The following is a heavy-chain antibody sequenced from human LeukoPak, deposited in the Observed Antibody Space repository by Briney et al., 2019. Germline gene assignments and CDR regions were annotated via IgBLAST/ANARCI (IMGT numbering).Heavy chain of an antibody. Sequence: PSGTLSLTCAVSGDSISSSSWWNWVRQPPGKGLEWIGEIYHSGSTNYNPSLKSRVTMSLDKSKNQSSLKLTSVTAADTAVYYCAREAAGQWFDPWGQGTLVTVSS. V-gene: IGHV4-4*02. CDR1: GDSISSSSW. CDR3: AREAAGQWFDP. CDR2: IYHSGST. D-gene: IGHD6-25*01. J-gene: IGHJ5*02.